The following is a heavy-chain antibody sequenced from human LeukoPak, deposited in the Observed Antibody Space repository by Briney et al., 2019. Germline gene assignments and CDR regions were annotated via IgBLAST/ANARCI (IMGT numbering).Heavy chain of an antibody. CDR2: ILYDGSNK. CDR3: ARDQGYTYGHSFDY. D-gene: IGHD5-18*01. Sequence: GGSLRLSCAASGFTFSSYWMSWVRQAPGKGLEWVALILYDGSNKYYAESVKGRFSISRDNSKNILFLQMNSLTPEDTAVYYCARDQGYTYGHSFDYWGQGTLVTVSS. CDR1: GFTFSSYW. V-gene: IGHV3-30*03. J-gene: IGHJ4*02.